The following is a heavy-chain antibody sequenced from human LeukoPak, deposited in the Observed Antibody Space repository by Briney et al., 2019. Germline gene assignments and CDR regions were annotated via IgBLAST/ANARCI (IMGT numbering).Heavy chain of an antibody. J-gene: IGHJ4*02. D-gene: IGHD2-2*01. CDR3: ARDWYYAIDY. CDR1: GFSFSTTW. V-gene: IGHV3-74*03. CDR2: ITSDGTII. Sequence: GGSLRLSCAASGFSFSTTWMHWVRQPPGQGLVWVARITSDGTIISYAESVKGRFTISRDNAKNTLYLQMNSLRVDDTAVYYCARDWYYAIDYWGQGTLVTVSS.